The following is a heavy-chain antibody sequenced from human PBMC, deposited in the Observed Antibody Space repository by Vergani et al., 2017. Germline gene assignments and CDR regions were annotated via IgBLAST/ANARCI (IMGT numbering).Heavy chain of an antibody. J-gene: IGHJ2*01. Sequence: VQLVESGGGLVQPGRSLRLSCAASGFTFDDYAMHWVRPAPGKGLEWVSGINWNSDSIAYADSVKGRFTISRDNAKNSLYLQMNSLRAEDTALYYCVKDIAASGNYWYFDLWGRGTLVTVSS. CDR2: INWNSDSI. CDR3: VKDIAASGNYWYFDL. CDR1: GFTFDDYA. V-gene: IGHV3-9*01. D-gene: IGHD6-13*01.